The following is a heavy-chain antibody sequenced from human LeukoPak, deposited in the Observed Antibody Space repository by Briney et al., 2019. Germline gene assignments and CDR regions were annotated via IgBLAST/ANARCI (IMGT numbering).Heavy chain of an antibody. Sequence: GRSLTLSCVASGFTFSSYAMHWVRQAPGKGLEWVAVISYDGSNKYYADSVKGRFTISRDNSKNTLYLQMNSPRAEDTAVYYCARGDGAPYSSLFDYWGQGTLVTVSS. CDR3: ARGDGAPYSSLFDY. D-gene: IGHD6-13*01. J-gene: IGHJ4*02. CDR2: ISYDGSNK. V-gene: IGHV3-30*04. CDR1: GFTFSSYA.